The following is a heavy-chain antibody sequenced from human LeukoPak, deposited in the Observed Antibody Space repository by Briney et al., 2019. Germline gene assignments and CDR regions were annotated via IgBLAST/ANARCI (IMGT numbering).Heavy chain of an antibody. V-gene: IGHV3-33*06. CDR1: GFTFSSYG. CDR2: IWCDGSNK. CDR3: AKGGCSSTSCYGEVYYYYMDV. D-gene: IGHD2-2*01. J-gene: IGHJ6*03. Sequence: SLRLSCAASGFTFSSYGMHWVRQAPGKGLEWVAVIWCDGSNKYYADSVKGRFTISRDNSKNTLYLQMNSLRAEDTAVYYCAKGGCSSTSCYGEVYYYYMDVWGKGTTVTVSS.